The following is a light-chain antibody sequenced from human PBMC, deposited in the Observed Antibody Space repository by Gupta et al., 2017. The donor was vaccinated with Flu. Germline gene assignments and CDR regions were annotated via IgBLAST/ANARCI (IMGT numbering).Light chain of an antibody. V-gene: IGKV3-20*01. CDR1: QSVSSNS. CDR2: GAS. J-gene: IGKJ3*01. Sequence: LSFAPGERATLSCRASQSVSSNSLAWYQQKPGQAPRLLIYGASYRAAGIPERFSGSGSGTDFTLTISRLEPEDFAMYYCQQYGGSPPGDTFGPGTKVDIK. CDR3: QQYGGSPPGDT.